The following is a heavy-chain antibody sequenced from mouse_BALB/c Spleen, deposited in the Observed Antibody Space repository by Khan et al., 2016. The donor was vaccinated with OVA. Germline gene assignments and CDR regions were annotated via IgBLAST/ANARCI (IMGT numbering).Heavy chain of an antibody. Sequence: QIQLVQSGPELMKPGESVKISCKASGYTFTNYGMNWVKQAPGKGLKWMGWINTYTGDPTYTDDFKGRFAFSLETSASTAYLQINNLKNEDMATYFCARGASYRCFDVWGAGTTVTVSS. CDR1: GYTFTNYG. CDR2: INTYTGDP. CDR3: ARGASYRCFDV. J-gene: IGHJ1*01. V-gene: IGHV9-1*02. D-gene: IGHD3-3*01.